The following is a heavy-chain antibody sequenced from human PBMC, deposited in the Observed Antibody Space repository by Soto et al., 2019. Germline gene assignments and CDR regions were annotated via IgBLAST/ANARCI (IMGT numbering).Heavy chain of an antibody. CDR1: GFTFSSYG. Sequence: PGGSLRLSCAASGFTFSSYGMHWVRQAPGKGLEWVAVIWYDGSNKYYADSVKGRFTISRDNSKNTLYLQMNSPRAEDTAVYYCARSEIHIAAAGSYNWFDPWGHGTLVTVSS. CDR3: ARSEIHIAAAGSYNWFDP. D-gene: IGHD6-13*01. CDR2: IWYDGSNK. J-gene: IGHJ5*02. V-gene: IGHV3-33*01.